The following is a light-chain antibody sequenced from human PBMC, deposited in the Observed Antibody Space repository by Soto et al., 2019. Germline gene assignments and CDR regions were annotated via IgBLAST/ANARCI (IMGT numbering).Light chain of an antibody. CDR3: SSYTSDSSYV. J-gene: IGLJ1*01. CDR1: SSDVGAYDS. Sequence: SALTQPASVSGSPGQSIAISCTGTSSDVGAYDSVCWYQQHPGKAPKLIIFGVSNRPSGVSNRFSGYKSGNTASLTISGLQAEDEADYYCSSYTSDSSYVFGTGTKLTVL. CDR2: GVS. V-gene: IGLV2-14*03.